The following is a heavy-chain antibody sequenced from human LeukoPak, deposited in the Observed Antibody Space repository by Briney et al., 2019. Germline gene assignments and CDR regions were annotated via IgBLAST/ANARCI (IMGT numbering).Heavy chain of an antibody. V-gene: IGHV4-59*01. CDR1: GGSISSYY. J-gene: IGHJ5*02. D-gene: IGHD6-13*01. Sequence: PSETLSLTCTVSGGSISSYYWSWIRQPPGKGLEWIGYIYYSGSTNYNPSLKSRVTISVDTSKNQFSLKLSSVTAADTAVYYCARVGQQLVFLPWGQGTLVTVSP. CDR3: ARVGQQLVFLP. CDR2: IYYSGST.